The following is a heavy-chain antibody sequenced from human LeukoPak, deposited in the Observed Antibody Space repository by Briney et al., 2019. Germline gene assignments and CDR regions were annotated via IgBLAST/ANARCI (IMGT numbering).Heavy chain of an antibody. J-gene: IGHJ4*02. CDR1: GFTLSNYF. V-gene: IGHV3-21*01. Sequence: PGGSLRLSRAASGFTLSNYFMNWVRQAPGKGLEWVSSITSSSGYMYYADSVKGRFTISRDNAKNSLYLQMNSLSAEDTAVYYCARIEGSYSYFDYWGQGTLVTVSS. CDR3: ARIEGSYSYFDY. D-gene: IGHD1-26*01. CDR2: ITSSSGYM.